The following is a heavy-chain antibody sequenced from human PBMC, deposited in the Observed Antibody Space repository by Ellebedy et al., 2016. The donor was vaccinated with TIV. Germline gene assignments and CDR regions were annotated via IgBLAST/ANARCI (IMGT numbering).Heavy chain of an antibody. J-gene: IGHJ4*02. Sequence: ASVKVSCKASGYTFNAYSISWVRQAPGQGLEWMGWISAYNGNPNYAQKFQGRVSMTTDTSTRTAYMELRSLRSDDRALYYCARGGVSRLQNLDYWGQGTLVTVSS. CDR2: ISAYNGNP. CDR1: GYTFNAYS. CDR3: ARGGVSRLQNLDY. V-gene: IGHV1-18*01. D-gene: IGHD5-24*01.